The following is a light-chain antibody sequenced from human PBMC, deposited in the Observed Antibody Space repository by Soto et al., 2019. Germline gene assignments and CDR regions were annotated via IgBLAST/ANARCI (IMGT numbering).Light chain of an antibody. CDR2: DAY. V-gene: IGKV1-33*01. CDR3: QQYDSLPYT. Sequence: DIHMTQFPSSLSASVEDRVTITCQASQDITNDLNWYQQKPGEAPNLLIYDAYKLKTGVPSRFSGSGTGTDFTFTINSLQPEDIATYFCQQYDSLPYTFGQGSKLEVK. CDR1: QDITND. J-gene: IGKJ2*01.